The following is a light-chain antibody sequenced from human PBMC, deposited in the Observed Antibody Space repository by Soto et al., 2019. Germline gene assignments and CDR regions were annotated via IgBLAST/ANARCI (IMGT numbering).Light chain of an antibody. CDR2: GNS. Sequence: QAVVTQPPSVSGAPGQRVTISCTGSSSNIGAGYDVHWYQQLPGTAPKLLIYGNSNRPSGVPDRLSGSKSGTSASLAITGLQAEDEADYYCQSYDSSLNNWVFGGGTKLTVL. CDR3: QSYDSSLNNWV. V-gene: IGLV1-40*01. J-gene: IGLJ3*02. CDR1: SSNIGAGYD.